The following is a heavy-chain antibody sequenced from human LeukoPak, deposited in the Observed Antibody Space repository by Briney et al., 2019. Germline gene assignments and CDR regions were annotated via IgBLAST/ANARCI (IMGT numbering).Heavy chain of an antibody. CDR1: GGSISSYY. J-gene: IGHJ6*02. D-gene: IGHD6-13*01. CDR2: IYYSGST. V-gene: IGHV4-59*01. Sequence: SETLSLTCTVSGGSISSYYWSWIRQPPGKGLEWIGYIYYSGSTNYNPSLKSRVTISVDTSKNQFSLKLSSVTAADTAVYYRARVPGIAAAGTAHYYGMDVWGQGTTVTVSS. CDR3: ARVPGIAAAGTAHYYGMDV.